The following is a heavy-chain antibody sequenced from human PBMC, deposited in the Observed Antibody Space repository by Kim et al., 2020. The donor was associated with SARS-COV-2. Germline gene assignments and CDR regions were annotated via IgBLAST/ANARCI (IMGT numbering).Heavy chain of an antibody. CDR2: VYNSGTT. V-gene: IGHV4-39*07. J-gene: IGHJ4*02. CDR1: GVSISTNYHY. D-gene: IGHD1-26*01. Sequence: LETLSLTCSVSGVSISTNYHYWGWVRQPPGKGLEWIGSVYNSGTTYYNPSLKSRVTITGNTSKNQFSLNMRSVTAADTAVYYCACDVGSTPDYYFDYWGRGALVTASS. CDR3: ACDVGSTPDYYFDY.